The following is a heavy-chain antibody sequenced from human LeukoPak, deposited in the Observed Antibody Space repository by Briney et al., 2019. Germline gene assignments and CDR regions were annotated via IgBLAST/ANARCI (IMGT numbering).Heavy chain of an antibody. CDR3: AKEISVGSSYQGWYFDL. J-gene: IGHJ2*01. D-gene: IGHD3-3*01. CDR1: GFTSDDYA. CDR2: ISWNSGSI. V-gene: IGHV3-9*02. Sequence: PGGSLRLSCAASGFTSDDYAMHWVRQAPGKGLEWVSGISWNSGSIGYADSVEGRFTISRDNAKNSLYLQMNSLRADDTALYYCAKEISVGSSYQGWYFDLWGRGTLVTVSS.